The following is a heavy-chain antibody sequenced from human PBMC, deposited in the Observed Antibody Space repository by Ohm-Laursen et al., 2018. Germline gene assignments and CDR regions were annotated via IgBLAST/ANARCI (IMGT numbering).Heavy chain of an antibody. D-gene: IGHD1-26*01. J-gene: IGHJ4*02. CDR3: ARGQGIVL. CDR1: GGSFSGYY. V-gene: IGHV4-34*01. Sequence: PSLTCAVYGGSFSGYYWSWIRQPPGKGLEWIGEINHSGSTNYNPSLKSRVTISVDTSKNQFSLKLSSVTAADTAVYYCARGQGIVLWGQGTLVTVSS. CDR2: INHSGST.